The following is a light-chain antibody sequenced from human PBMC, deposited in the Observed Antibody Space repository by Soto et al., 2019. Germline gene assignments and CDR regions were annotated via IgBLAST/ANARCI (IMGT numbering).Light chain of an antibody. J-gene: IGKJ4*01. V-gene: IGKV1-39*01. CDR2: TAS. CDR3: QQSLSTTQFSFGGGTPQLT. CDR1: QTISVY. Sequence: IQMTQSPSSLSASVGDTVTITCRASQTISVYLNWYQQIPGNAPKLLIYTASTLQTGVPSRFSGSGSGTDFTLTIKSLQPEDFATSYCQQSLSTTQFSFGGGTPQLTFGGGTRVEIK.